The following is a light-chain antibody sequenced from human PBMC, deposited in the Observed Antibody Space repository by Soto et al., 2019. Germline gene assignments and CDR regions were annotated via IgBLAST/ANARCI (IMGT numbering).Light chain of an antibody. CDR2: AAS. J-gene: IGKJ4*01. CDR3: QQSYSTPLP. CDR1: QSISSY. Sequence: DIQMTQSPSSLSASVGDRVTITCRASQSISSYLNWYQQKPGKAPKLLIYAASSLQSGVPSRFSGSGSRTDFTLTISSLQPEDFATYYCQQSYSTPLPFGGGTKVEIK. V-gene: IGKV1-39*01.